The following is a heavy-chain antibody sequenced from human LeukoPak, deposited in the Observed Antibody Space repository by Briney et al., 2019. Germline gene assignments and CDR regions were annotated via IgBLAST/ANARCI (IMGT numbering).Heavy chain of an antibody. J-gene: IGHJ4*02. Sequence: PGGSLRLSCAASGFTFSSYAMSWVRQAPGKGLEWVSAISGSGGSTYYADSVKGRFTISRDNSKNTLYPQMNSLRAEDTAVYYCAKYYYGSGSSDFDYWGQGTLVTVSS. D-gene: IGHD3-10*01. V-gene: IGHV3-23*01. CDR2: ISGSGGST. CDR3: AKYYYGSGSSDFDY. CDR1: GFTFSSYA.